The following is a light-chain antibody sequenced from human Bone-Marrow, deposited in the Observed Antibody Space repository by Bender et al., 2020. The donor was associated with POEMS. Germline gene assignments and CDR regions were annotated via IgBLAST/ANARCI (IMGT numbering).Light chain of an antibody. CDR2: EVS. CDR3: SSYAGSNNPYV. V-gene: IGLV2-8*01. CDR1: SSDVGGYNY. Sequence: QSALTQPRSVSGSPEQSITISCTGASSDVGGYNYVSWYQQHPGKAPKLMIYEVSKRPSGVPDRFSGSQSGNTASLTVSGLQAEDEADYYCSSYAGSNNPYVFGTGTKVTVL. J-gene: IGLJ1*01.